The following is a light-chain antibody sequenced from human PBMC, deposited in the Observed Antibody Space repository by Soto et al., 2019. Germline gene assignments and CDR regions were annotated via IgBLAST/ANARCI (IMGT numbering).Light chain of an antibody. J-gene: IGLJ1*01. CDR2: GNS. Sequence: QSVLTQPPSVSGAPGQRVTISCTGSSSNIGAGYDVHWYQQLPGTAPKLLIYGNSNRPSGVPDRFSGSKPGTSASLAITGLQAEDEADYYCQYYESSLSGCVFGTGTKVTVL. CDR1: SSNIGAGYD. V-gene: IGLV1-40*01. CDR3: QYYESSLSGCV.